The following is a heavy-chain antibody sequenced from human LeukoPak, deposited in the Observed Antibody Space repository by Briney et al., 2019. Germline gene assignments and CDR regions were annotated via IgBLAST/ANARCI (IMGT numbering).Heavy chain of an antibody. Sequence: SETLSLTCTVSGGSISSFYWSWFYWSWIRQPPGKGLEWIGYIYFSGSTNYNPSLKSRVTISVDTSKNQFSLKLSSVTAADTAVYYCARRMVPRLRVGFDYWGQGTLVTVSS. CDR3: ARRMVPRLRVGFDY. J-gene: IGHJ4*02. D-gene: IGHD3-10*01. CDR1: GGSISSFY. V-gene: IGHV4-59*12. CDR2: IYFSGST.